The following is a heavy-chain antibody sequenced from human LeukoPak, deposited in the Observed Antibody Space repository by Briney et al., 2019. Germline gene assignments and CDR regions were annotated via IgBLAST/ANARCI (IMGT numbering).Heavy chain of an antibody. V-gene: IGHV1-18*01. CDR3: ARGDSLWFGERHDFDY. J-gene: IGHJ4*02. CDR2: ISAYNGNT. D-gene: IGHD3-10*01. Sequence: GASVKVSRKASGYTFTNYGINWLRQAPGQGLEWMGWISAYNGNTNYAQRLQGRVTMTTDTSTSTAYMELRSLRSDDTAVYYCARGDSLWFGERHDFDYWGQGTLVTVSS. CDR1: GYTFTNYG.